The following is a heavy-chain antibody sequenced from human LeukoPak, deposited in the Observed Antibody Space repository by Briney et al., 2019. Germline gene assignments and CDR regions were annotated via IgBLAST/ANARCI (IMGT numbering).Heavy chain of an antibody. Sequence: KASETLSLTCTVSGGSISSSSYYWSWIRQPAGKGLEWIGRIYTSGSTNYNPSLKSRVTMSVDTSKNQFSLKLSSVIAADTAVYYCARDEVGATTRSEGYFDLWGRGTLVTVSS. D-gene: IGHD1-26*01. J-gene: IGHJ2*01. CDR2: IYTSGST. V-gene: IGHV4-61*02. CDR1: GGSISSSSYY. CDR3: ARDEVGATTRSEGYFDL.